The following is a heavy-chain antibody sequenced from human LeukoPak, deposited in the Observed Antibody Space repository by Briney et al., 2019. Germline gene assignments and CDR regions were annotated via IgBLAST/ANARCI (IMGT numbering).Heavy chain of an antibody. CDR2: ISPYNGDT. CDR3: ARKLYDSSRYGQTYYFDY. D-gene: IGHD3-22*01. Sequence: ASVKVSCKASGYTFTSYGISWVRQAPGQGLEWMGWISPYNGDTDYAQKLQGRVTMTTDTSTSIAYMDLGSLRSDDTAVYYCARKLYDSSRYGQTYYFDYWGQGTLVTVSS. CDR1: GYTFTSYG. J-gene: IGHJ4*02. V-gene: IGHV1-18*01.